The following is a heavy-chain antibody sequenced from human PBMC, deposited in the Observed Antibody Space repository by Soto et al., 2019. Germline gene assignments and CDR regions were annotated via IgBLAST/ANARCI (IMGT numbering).Heavy chain of an antibody. CDR1: GYTFTSYG. CDR3: ASCYSSSYYYYGMDV. V-gene: IGHV1-18*01. D-gene: IGHD2-15*01. CDR2: ISAYNGNT. Sequence: QVQLVQSGAEVKKPGASVKVSCKASGYTFTSYGISWVRQAPGQGLEWMGWISAYNGNTNYAQKLQGRVTMTTDTSTSKVYMELRSLRSDDTAVYYCASCYSSSYYYYGMDVWGQGTTVTVSS. J-gene: IGHJ6*02.